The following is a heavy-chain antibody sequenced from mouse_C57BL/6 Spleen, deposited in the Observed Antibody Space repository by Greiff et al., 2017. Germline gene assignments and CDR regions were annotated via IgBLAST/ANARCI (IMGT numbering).Heavy chain of an antibody. V-gene: IGHV5-4*03. D-gene: IGHD1-1*01. CDR3: ARGGLLRLYFDY. CDR2: ISDGGSYT. Sequence: DVMLVESGGGLVKPGGSLKLSCAASGFTFSSYAMSWVRQTPEKRLEWVATISDGGSYTYYPDNVKGRFTISRDNAKNNLYLQMSHLKSEDTAMYYCARGGLLRLYFDYWGQGTTLTVSS. CDR1: GFTFSSYA. J-gene: IGHJ2*01.